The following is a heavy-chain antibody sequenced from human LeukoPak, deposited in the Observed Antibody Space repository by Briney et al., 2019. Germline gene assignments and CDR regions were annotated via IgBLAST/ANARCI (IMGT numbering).Heavy chain of an antibody. J-gene: IGHJ4*02. CDR1: GFTFSSYG. V-gene: IGHV3-23*01. CDR2: ISGSGGST. CDR3: AKDVDWASSGQYSGYDYFGC. Sequence: PGGSLRLSCAASGFTFSSYGMSWVRQAPGKGLEWVSGISGSGGSTYYADSVKGRFTISRDNSKNTLYLQVNSLRAEDTAVYYCAKDVDWASSGQYSGYDYFGCWGQGTLVTVSS. D-gene: IGHD5-12*01.